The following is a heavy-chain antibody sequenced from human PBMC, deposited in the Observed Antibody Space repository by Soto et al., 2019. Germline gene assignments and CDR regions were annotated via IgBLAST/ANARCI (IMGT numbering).Heavy chain of an antibody. V-gene: IGHV1-8*01. CDR2: MNPNSGNT. Sequence: QVQLVQSGAEVKTPGASVKVSCKASGYTFASYDINWVRQAPGQGLEWMGWMNPNSGNTGFAQKFQGRLTLTRDTALTIAHMELSSLRNEDPAVYYCGRSDGYDFNWLESWGQGTLVTVS. CDR3: GRSDGYDFNWLES. J-gene: IGHJ5*01. D-gene: IGHD2-21*01. CDR1: GYTFASYD.